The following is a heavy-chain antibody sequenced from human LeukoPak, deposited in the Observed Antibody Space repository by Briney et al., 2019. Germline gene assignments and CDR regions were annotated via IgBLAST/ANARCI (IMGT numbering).Heavy chain of an antibody. V-gene: IGHV3-53*01. J-gene: IGHJ4*02. CDR1: GFTVSSNY. CDR2: IYSGGTI. D-gene: IGHD3-22*01. CDR3: ARNQEIDYYDSSGFYWGVEY. Sequence: GSLRLSCAASGFTVSSNYMSWVRQAPGKGLEWVSVIYSGGTIYYADSVKGRFTISRDNAKNSLYLQMDSLRAEDTAVYYCARNQEIDYYDSSGFYWGVEYWGQGTLVTVSS.